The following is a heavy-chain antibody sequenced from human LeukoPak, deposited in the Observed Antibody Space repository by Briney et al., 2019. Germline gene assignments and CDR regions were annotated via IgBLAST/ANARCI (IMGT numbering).Heavy chain of an antibody. V-gene: IGHV1-2*02. CDR2: INPNSGGT. D-gene: IGHD5-18*01. CDR3: ATLWVQLWFIYDDRGSDY. Sequence: ASVKVSCKASGYTFTGYYVHWVRQAPGQGLEWMGWINPNSGGTNYAQKFQGRVTMTRDTSISTAYMELSRLRSDDTAVYYCATLWVQLWFIYDDRGSDYWGQGTLVTVSS. J-gene: IGHJ4*02. CDR1: GYTFTGYY.